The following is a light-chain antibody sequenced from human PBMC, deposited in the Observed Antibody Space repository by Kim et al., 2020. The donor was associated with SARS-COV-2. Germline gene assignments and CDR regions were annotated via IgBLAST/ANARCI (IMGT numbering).Light chain of an antibody. J-gene: IGLJ3*02. CDR3: NSYAGGNSYV. Sequence: GQSVTISCTGTSSDVGGYTYVSWYQQHPGKAPKLMIYDVAKRPSGVPDRFSGSKSGNTASLTVSGLQAEDEADYYCNSYAGGNSYVFGGGTKLTVL. V-gene: IGLV2-8*01. CDR2: DVA. CDR1: SSDVGGYTY.